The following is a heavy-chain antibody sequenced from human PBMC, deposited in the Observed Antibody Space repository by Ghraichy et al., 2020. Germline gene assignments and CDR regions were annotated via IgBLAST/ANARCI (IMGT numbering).Heavy chain of an antibody. D-gene: IGHD5-18*01. CDR2: TYYRSKWYN. J-gene: IGHJ6*04. CDR1: GDSVSSNSAA. Sequence: SQTLSLTCAISGDSVSSNSAAWNWIRPSPSRGLEWLGRTYYRSKWYNDYAVSVISRITINPDTSKNQFSLQLNSVTPEDTAVYYCARDRLGRIQLWLRSYGMDVWGEGITVTVSS. V-gene: IGHV6-1*01. CDR3: ARDRLGRIQLWLRSYGMDV.